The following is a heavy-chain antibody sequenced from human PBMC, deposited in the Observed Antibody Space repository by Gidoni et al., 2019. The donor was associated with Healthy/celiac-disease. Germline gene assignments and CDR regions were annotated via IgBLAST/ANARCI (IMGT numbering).Heavy chain of an antibody. Sequence: QVQLVQSGAEVKKPGASVKVSCKASGYTFTSYYMHWVRQAPGQGLEWMGIINPSGGSTSYAQKFQGRVTMTRDTSTSTVYMELSSLRSEDTAVYYCARGRDIVVVPAAQSYDAFDIWGQGTMVTVSS. D-gene: IGHD2-2*01. CDR3: ARGRDIVVVPAAQSYDAFDI. CDR1: GYTFTSYY. CDR2: INPSGGST. V-gene: IGHV1-46*03. J-gene: IGHJ3*02.